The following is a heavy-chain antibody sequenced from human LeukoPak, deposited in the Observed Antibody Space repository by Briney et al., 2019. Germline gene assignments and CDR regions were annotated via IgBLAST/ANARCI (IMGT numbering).Heavy chain of an antibody. J-gene: IGHJ4*02. Sequence: PGGSLRLSCAASGFTVSNNYMTWVRQAPGKGLEWVSAISGSGGSTYYADPVKGRFTISRDNSKNTLYLQMNSLRAEDTAVYYCAKLNSGFGELLALDYWGQGTLVTVSS. V-gene: IGHV3-23*01. D-gene: IGHD3-10*01. CDR1: GFTVSNNY. CDR2: ISGSGGST. CDR3: AKLNSGFGELLALDY.